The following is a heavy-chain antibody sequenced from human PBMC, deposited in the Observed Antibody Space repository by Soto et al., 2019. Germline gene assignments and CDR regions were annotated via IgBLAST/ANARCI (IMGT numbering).Heavy chain of an antibody. D-gene: IGHD6-19*01. J-gene: IGHJ4*02. CDR2: IHQSGIS. V-gene: IGHV4-4*02. Sequence: QMQLLESGPGLVKPSETLSLTCAVSSASIDNNWNWVRQPPGKGLEWIGEIHQSGISYKNTSLKSRVTMSVDKSKNQFSLNLSSVTAADTAVYFCARSFGWYAFDQWGQGTLVTVSS. CDR1: SASIDNN. CDR3: ARSFGWYAFDQ.